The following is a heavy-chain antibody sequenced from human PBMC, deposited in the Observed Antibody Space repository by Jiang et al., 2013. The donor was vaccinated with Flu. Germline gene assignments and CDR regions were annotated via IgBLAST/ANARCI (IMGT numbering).Heavy chain of an antibody. Sequence: SGGSISSSSYYWSWIRQPPGKGLEWIGYIYYSGSTNYNPSLKSRVTISVDTSKNQFSLKLSSVTAADTAVYYCAGTTKATNAFDIWGQGTMVTVSS. V-gene: IGHV4-61*01. CDR3: AGTTKATNAFDI. CDR1: GGSISSSSYY. J-gene: IGHJ3*02. CDR2: IYYSGST. D-gene: IGHD1-1*01.